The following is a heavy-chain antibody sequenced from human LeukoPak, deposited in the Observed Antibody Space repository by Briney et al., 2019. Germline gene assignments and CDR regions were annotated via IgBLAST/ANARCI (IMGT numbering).Heavy chain of an antibody. CDR3: ARLASVAARPEDWFDP. CDR1: GYTFTGYY. J-gene: IGHJ5*02. CDR2: INPNSGGT. D-gene: IGHD6-6*01. V-gene: IGHV1-2*02. Sequence: ASVKVSCKASGYTFTGYYMHWGRQAPGQGLEWMGWINPNSGGTNYAQKFQGRVTMTRDTSISTAYMELSRLRSDDTAVYYCARLASVAARPEDWFDPWGQGTLVTVSS.